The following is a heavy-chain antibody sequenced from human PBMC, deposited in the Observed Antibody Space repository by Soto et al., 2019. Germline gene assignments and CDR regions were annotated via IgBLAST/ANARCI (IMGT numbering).Heavy chain of an antibody. CDR1: GGTFSSYA. D-gene: IGHD6-19*01. J-gene: IGHJ6*02. CDR2: IIPIFGTA. V-gene: IGHV1-69*13. Sequence: VASVKVSCKASGGTFSSYAISWVRQAPGQGLEWMGGIIPIFGTANYAQKFQGRVTIAADESTSTAYMELSSLRSEDTAVYYCARVRSQWLVHGGRLYYGMDVWGQGTTVTVSS. CDR3: ARVRSQWLVHGGRLYYGMDV.